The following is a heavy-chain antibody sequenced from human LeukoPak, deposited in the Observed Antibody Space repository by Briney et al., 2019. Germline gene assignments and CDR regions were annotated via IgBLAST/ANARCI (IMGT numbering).Heavy chain of an antibody. Sequence: SVKVSCKAFGYTFTSYDINWVRQAPGQGLEWMGGIIPIFGTANYAQKFQGRVTITADESTSTAYMELSSLRSEDTAVYYCARGRITSSTSGHFDPWGQGTLVTVSS. D-gene: IGHD2-2*01. CDR2: IIPIFGTA. CDR3: ARGRITSSTSGHFDP. CDR1: GYTFTSYD. J-gene: IGHJ5*02. V-gene: IGHV1-69*13.